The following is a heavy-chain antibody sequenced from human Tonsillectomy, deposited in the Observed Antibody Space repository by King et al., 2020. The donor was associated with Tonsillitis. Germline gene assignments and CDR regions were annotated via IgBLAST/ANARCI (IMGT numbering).Heavy chain of an antibody. V-gene: IGHV3-33*05. Sequence: VQLVESGGGVVQPGRSLRLSCAASGFTFSTYDMQWVRRAPGKGLEWVAFISFDGSNKYYADSVKGRFTVSRDNSKNTLYLQMNSLRAEDTAVYYCARDPSSGWFFDYWGQGTLVTLSS. D-gene: IGHD6-19*01. J-gene: IGHJ4*02. CDR2: ISFDGSNK. CDR1: GFTFSTYD. CDR3: ARDPSSGWFFDY.